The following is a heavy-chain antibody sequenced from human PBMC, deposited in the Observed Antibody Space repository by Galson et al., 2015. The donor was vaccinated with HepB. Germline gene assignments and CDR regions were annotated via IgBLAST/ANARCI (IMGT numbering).Heavy chain of an antibody. CDR2: ISGNSAYI. CDR1: GFTFDTYS. Sequence: SLRLSCAASGFTFDTYSLIWVRQAPGQGLQWVSAISGNSAYIYYADSVKGRFTISRDNAKNSLSLQMNSLRAEDTAIYYCASRTGLRTGSGPEDYWGQGTLVTVSS. V-gene: IGHV3-21*01. D-gene: IGHD1/OR15-1a*01. CDR3: ASRTGLRTGSGPEDY. J-gene: IGHJ4*02.